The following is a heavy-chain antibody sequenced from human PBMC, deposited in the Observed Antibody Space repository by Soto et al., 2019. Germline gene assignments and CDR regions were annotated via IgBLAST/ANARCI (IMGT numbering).Heavy chain of an antibody. V-gene: IGHV5-51*01. Sequence: PGESLKISCKGSGYSFTSYWIGWVRQMPGKGLEWMGIIYPGDSDTRYSPSFQSQVTIPADKSISTAYLQWSSLKASDTAMYYCATNLAYYDILTGPLPFDYWGQGTLVTVSS. D-gene: IGHD3-9*01. CDR2: IYPGDSDT. CDR3: ATNLAYYDILTGPLPFDY. J-gene: IGHJ4*02. CDR1: GYSFTSYW.